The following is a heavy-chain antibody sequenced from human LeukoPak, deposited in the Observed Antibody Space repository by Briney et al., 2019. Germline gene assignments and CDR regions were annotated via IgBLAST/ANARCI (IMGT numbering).Heavy chain of an antibody. D-gene: IGHD6-19*01. V-gene: IGHV3-73*01. J-gene: IGHJ5*02. Sequence: GGSLRLSCAASGFTFSGSAMHWVRQASGKGLEWVGRIRSKASSYATAYAASVKGRFTISRDDSKNTAYLQMNSLKTEDTAVYYCTRPSSGWENWFDPWGQGTLVTVSS. CDR1: GFTFSGSA. CDR3: TRPSSGWENWFDP. CDR2: IRSKASSYAT.